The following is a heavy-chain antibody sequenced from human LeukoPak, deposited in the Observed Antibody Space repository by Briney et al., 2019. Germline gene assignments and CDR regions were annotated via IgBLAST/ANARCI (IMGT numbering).Heavy chain of an antibody. J-gene: IGHJ4*02. CDR3: AKDQGVAAAGFFDY. D-gene: IGHD6-13*01. CDR2: ISGSGGST. Sequence: SGGSLRLSCAASGFTFSSYAMSWVRQAPGKRLEWVSAISGSGGSTYYADSVKGRFTISRDNSKNTLYLQMNSLRAEDTAVYYCAKDQGVAAAGFFDYWGQGTLVTVSS. V-gene: IGHV3-23*01. CDR1: GFTFSSYA.